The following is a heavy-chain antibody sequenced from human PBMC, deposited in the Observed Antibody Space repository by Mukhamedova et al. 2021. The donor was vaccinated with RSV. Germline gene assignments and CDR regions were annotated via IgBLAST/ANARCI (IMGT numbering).Heavy chain of an antibody. CDR3: ARGGRHIVVVTAKTWFDP. J-gene: IGHJ5*02. D-gene: IGHD2-21*02. Sequence: MGWINPNSGGTNYAQKFQGRVTMTRDTSISTAYMELSRLRSDDTAVYYCARGGRHIVVVTAKTWFDPWGQGTLVTVSS. V-gene: IGHV1-2*02. CDR2: INPNSGGT.